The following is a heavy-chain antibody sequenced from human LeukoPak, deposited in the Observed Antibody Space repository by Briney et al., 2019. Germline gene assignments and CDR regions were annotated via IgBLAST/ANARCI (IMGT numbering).Heavy chain of an antibody. CDR1: GYTFTRYY. CDR2: INPSGGST. Sequence: ASVKVSCKASGYTFTRYYMHWVRQAPGQGLEWMGIINPSGGSTSYAQKFQGRVTMTRDMSTSTVYMEPSSLRSEDTAVYYCARDRIPYDSSGHDAFDIWGQGTMVTVSS. CDR3: ARDRIPYDSSGHDAFDI. V-gene: IGHV1-46*01. J-gene: IGHJ3*02. D-gene: IGHD3-22*01.